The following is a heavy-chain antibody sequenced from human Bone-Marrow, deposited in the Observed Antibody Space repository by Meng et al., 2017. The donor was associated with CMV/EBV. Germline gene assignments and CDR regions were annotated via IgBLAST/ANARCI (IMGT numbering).Heavy chain of an antibody. V-gene: IGHV1-8*03. J-gene: IGHJ6*02. CDR1: GYTFTSYD. CDR3: ARGRNQLLWVYYYYGMDV. CDR2: MNPNSGNT. D-gene: IGHD2-2*01. Sequence: ASVKVSCKASGYTFTSYDINWVRQATGQGLEWMGWMNPNSGNTGYAQKFQGRVTITRNTSISTAYMELSSLRSEDTAVYYCARGRNQLLWVYYYYGMDVWGQGNTVTVSS.